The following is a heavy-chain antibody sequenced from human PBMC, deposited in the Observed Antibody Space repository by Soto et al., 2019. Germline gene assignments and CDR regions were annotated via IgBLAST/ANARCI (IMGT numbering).Heavy chain of an antibody. Sequence: QVQLVESGGGVVQPGRSLRLSCAASGFTFSSYAMHWVRQAPGKGLEWVAVISYDGSNKYYADSVKGRFTISRDNSKNKLYLQMNSLRAEDTAVYYCARDPLWGTAMVLWYFDLWDRGTLVTVSS. CDR2: ISYDGSNK. J-gene: IGHJ2*01. CDR1: GFTFSSYA. D-gene: IGHD5-18*01. CDR3: ARDPLWGTAMVLWYFDL. V-gene: IGHV3-30-3*01.